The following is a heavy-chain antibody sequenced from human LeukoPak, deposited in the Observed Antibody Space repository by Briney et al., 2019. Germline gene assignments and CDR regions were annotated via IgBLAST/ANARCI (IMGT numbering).Heavy chain of an antibody. CDR3: ATGLPYYDSSGYYAFDI. V-gene: IGHV4-4*07. CDR2: IYTSGST. D-gene: IGHD3-22*01. Sequence: SETLSLTCTASGGSISSYYWSWIRQPAGKGLEWIGRIYTSGSTNYNPSLKSRVTMSVDTSKNQFSLKLSSVTAADTAVYYCATGLPYYDSSGYYAFDIWGQGTMVTVSS. J-gene: IGHJ3*02. CDR1: GGSISSYY.